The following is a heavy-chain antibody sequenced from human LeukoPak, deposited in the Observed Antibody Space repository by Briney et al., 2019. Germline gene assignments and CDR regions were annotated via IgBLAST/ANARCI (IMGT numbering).Heavy chain of an antibody. Sequence: SVKGRFTISRDNAKNSLYLQMNSLRAEDTAVYYCARDYPYYDILTGYRHDAFDIWGQGTMVTVSS. D-gene: IGHD3-9*01. V-gene: IGHV3-11*06. CDR3: ARDYPYYDILTGYRHDAFDI. J-gene: IGHJ3*02.